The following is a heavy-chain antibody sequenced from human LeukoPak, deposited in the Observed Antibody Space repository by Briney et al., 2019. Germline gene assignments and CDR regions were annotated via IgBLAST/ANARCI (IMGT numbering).Heavy chain of an antibody. D-gene: IGHD2-2*01. CDR1: GFTFSSYE. Sequence: GGSLRLSCAASGFTFSSYEMNWVRQAPGKGLEWVSAITASGGNTYYTDSVKGRFTISRDNSKNTLYLQMSSLRAEDTAVYYCAKLIPPVDCSRTSCYGFDYWGQGTLVTVSS. CDR2: ITASGGNT. J-gene: IGHJ4*02. V-gene: IGHV3-23*01. CDR3: AKLIPPVDCSRTSCYGFDY.